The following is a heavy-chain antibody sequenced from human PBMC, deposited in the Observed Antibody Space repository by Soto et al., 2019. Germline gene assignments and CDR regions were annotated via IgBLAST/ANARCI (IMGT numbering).Heavy chain of an antibody. CDR2: ISNDGNNN. Sequence: QVQPVESGGGVVQPGRSLRLSCVVSGFTFRSYAMHWVRQAPGKGLEWVAVISNDGNNNYHADSVKGRFIISRDNSKNTLYLHMDSLRAEDTALYYCSRFVGYGGSEYYFDNWGQGIQVIVST. D-gene: IGHD5-12*01. CDR3: SRFVGYGGSEYYFDN. CDR1: GFTFRSYA. V-gene: IGHV3-30-3*02. J-gene: IGHJ4*02.